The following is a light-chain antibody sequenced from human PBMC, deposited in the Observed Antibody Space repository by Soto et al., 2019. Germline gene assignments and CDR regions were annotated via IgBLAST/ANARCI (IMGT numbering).Light chain of an antibody. CDR3: CSYAGSSTSV. J-gene: IGLJ1*01. Sequence: QSALTRPASVSGSPGQSITISCTGTSSDVGSYNLVSWYQQHPGKAPKLMIYEGSKRPSGVSNRFSGSKSGNTASLTISGLQAEDEADYYCCSYAGSSTSVFGTGTKVTVL. V-gene: IGLV2-23*01. CDR2: EGS. CDR1: SSDVGSYNL.